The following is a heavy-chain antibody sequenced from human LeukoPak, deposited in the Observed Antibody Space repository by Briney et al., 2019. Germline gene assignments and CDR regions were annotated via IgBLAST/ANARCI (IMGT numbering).Heavy chain of an antibody. J-gene: IGHJ5*02. Sequence: GGSLRLSCAASGFTFTTYWLGWVRQPPGKGLEWVANIKQDGTEKYYVDSVKGRFTISRDNAKNSLYLQMNSLRAEDTAVYYCARGDRSEVGAYNWFDPWGQGTLVTVSS. CDR3: ARGDRSEVGAYNWFDP. V-gene: IGHV3-7*01. CDR2: IKQDGTEK. D-gene: IGHD1-26*01. CDR1: GFTFTTYW.